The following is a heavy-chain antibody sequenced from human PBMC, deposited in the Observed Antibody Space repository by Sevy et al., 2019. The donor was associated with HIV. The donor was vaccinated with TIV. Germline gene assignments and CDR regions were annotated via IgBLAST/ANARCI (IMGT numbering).Heavy chain of an antibody. CDR2: IYYSGST. CDR3: ARVVEGGYYYYGMDV. J-gene: IGHJ6*02. V-gene: IGHV4-39*01. D-gene: IGHD3-10*01. Sequence: TENLSLTCTVSGGSISSSSYYWGWIRQPPGKGLEWIGSIYYSGSTYYNPSLKSRVTISVDTSKNQFSLKLSSVTAADTAVYYCARVVEGGYYYYGMDVWGQGTTVIVSS. CDR1: GGSISSSSYY.